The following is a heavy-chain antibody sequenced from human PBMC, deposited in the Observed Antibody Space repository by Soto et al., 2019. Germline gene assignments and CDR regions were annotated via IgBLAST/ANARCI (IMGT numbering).Heavy chain of an antibody. CDR3: ATSGIVGAYPDY. CDR2: FDPEDGET. J-gene: IGHJ4*02. Sequence: ASVKVSCKVSGYTLTELSMHWVRQAPGKGLEWMGGFDPEDGETIYAQKFQGRVTMTEDTSTDTAYMELSSLRSEDTAVYYWATSGIVGAYPDYWGQGTLVTVSS. D-gene: IGHD1-26*01. V-gene: IGHV1-24*01. CDR1: GYTLTELS.